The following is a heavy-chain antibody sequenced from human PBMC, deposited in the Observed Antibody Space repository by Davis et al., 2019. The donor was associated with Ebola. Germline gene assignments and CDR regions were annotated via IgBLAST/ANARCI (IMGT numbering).Heavy chain of an antibody. CDR2: ISAYNGNT. J-gene: IGHJ6*02. CDR1: GYTFTSYG. V-gene: IGHV1-18*01. Sequence: ASVKVSCKASGYTFTSYGISWVRQAPGQGLEWMGWISAYNGNTHYAQKLQGRVTMTTDTSTSTAYMELRSLRSDDTAVYYCARDKFSPAGHSYYYYYGMDVWGQGTTVTVSS. CDR3: ARDKFSPAGHSYYYYYGMDV.